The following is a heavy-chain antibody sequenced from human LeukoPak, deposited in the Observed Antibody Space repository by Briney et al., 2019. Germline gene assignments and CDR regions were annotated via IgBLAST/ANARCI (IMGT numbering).Heavy chain of an antibody. CDR2: IRSGGNK. V-gene: IGHV3-53*01. Sequence: PGGSPRLSCAASGFSVSSNYMSWVRQAPGKGLEWVSVIRSGGNKEHADSVKGRFTISRDNSKNTLYLQMNSLRADDTAVYYCAKEFSFRDGYIHGFDNWGQGTLVTVSS. CDR3: AKEFSFRDGYIHGFDN. D-gene: IGHD5-24*01. J-gene: IGHJ4*02. CDR1: GFSVSSNY.